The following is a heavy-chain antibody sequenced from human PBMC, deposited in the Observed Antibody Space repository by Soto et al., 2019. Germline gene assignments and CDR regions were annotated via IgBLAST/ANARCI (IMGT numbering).Heavy chain of an antibody. Sequence: SETLSLTCTVSGGSISSYYWSWIRQPAGKGLEWIGRIYTSGSTNYNPSLKSRVTMSVDTSKNQFSLKLSSVTAADTAVYYCARDLVMITFGGVIAMGAFDIWGQGTMVTVSS. CDR1: GGSISSYY. D-gene: IGHD3-16*02. J-gene: IGHJ3*02. CDR3: ARDLVMITFGGVIAMGAFDI. V-gene: IGHV4-4*07. CDR2: IYTSGST.